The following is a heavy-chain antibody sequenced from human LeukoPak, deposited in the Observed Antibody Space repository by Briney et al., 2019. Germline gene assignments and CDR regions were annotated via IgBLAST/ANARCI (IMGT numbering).Heavy chain of an antibody. Sequence: SSETLSLTCTVSGGSISSYYWSWIRQPPGKGLEWIGYFYYSGSTNYNPSLKSRVTISVDTSKNQFSLKLSSVTAADTAVYYCARKYSSSWYDYYYYMDVWGKGTTVTVSS. J-gene: IGHJ6*03. V-gene: IGHV4-59*01. CDR1: GGSISSYY. D-gene: IGHD6-13*01. CDR3: ARKYSSSWYDYYYYMDV. CDR2: FYYSGST.